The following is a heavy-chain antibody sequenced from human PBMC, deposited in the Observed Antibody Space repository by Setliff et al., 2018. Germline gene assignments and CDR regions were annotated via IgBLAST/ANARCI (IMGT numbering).Heavy chain of an antibody. V-gene: IGHV3-7*01. Sequence: GGSLRLSCAASGFAFNRHGMNWVRQVPGKGLEWVANIKQDGSGKYYVDSVKGRFTISRDNAKNSLYLQMNSLRAEDTAVYYCARDGGEYWGQGTLVTVSS. D-gene: IGHD3-16*01. CDR3: ARDGGEY. J-gene: IGHJ4*02. CDR2: IKQDGSGK. CDR1: GFAFNRHG.